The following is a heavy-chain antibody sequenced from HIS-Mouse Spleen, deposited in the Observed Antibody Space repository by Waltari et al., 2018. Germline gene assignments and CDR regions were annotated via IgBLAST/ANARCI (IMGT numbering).Heavy chain of an antibody. D-gene: IGHD6-13*01. J-gene: IGHJ2*01. V-gene: IGHV4-39*07. Sequence: QLQLPESGPGLVKPSETLSLTCTVSGGPSRSSSYYWGWIRQPPGKGLEWIGSIYYSGRTYYNPSLKSRVTISVDTSKNQFSLKLSSVTAADTAVYYCAREIPYSSSWYDWYFDLWGRGTLVTVSS. CDR3: AREIPYSSSWYDWYFDL. CDR1: GGPSRSSSYY. CDR2: IYYSGRT.